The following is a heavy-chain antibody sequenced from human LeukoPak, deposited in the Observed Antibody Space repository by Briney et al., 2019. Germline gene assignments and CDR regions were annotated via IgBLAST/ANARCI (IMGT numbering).Heavy chain of an antibody. J-gene: IGHJ6*04. CDR3: AKDPTKNYFSSTSCYVSSYYGMDV. V-gene: IGHV3-23*01. D-gene: IGHD2-2*01. CDR2: ISLGARAT. CDR1: GFTLSGYA. Sequence: GESLRLSCATSGFTLSGYAMTWIRQTPGKGLEWVASISLGARATDYADSVKGRFSISRDNSKNTLYLQMNSLRAEDTAVYYCAKDPTKNYFSSTSCYVSSYYGMDVWGKGTTVTVSS.